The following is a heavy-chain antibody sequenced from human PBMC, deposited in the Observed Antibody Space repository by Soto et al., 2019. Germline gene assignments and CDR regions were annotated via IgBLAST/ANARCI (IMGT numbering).Heavy chain of an antibody. CDR3: ATRTGVVPAAMALWGHYYYYGMDV. J-gene: IGHJ6*02. D-gene: IGHD2-2*01. V-gene: IGHV1-8*01. CDR1: GYTFTSYD. Sequence: GASVKVSCKASGYTFTSYDINWVRQATGQGLEWMGWMNPNSGNTGYAQKFQGRVTMTRNTSISTAYMELSSLRSEDTAVYYCATRTGVVPAAMALWGHYYYYGMDVWGQGTTVTVSS. CDR2: MNPNSGNT.